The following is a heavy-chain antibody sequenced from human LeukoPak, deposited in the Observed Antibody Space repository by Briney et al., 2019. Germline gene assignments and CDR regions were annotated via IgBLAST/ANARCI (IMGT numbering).Heavy chain of an antibody. CDR2: IYYSGST. CDR3: AATGLMVRGVIITRTFDY. J-gene: IGHJ4*02. Sequence: PSETLSLTCAVSGGSISSGGYSWSWIRQPPGKGLEWIGYIYYSGSTYYNPSLKSRVTISVDTSKNQFSLKLSSVTAADTAVYYCAATGLMVRGVIITRTFDYWGQGTLVTVSS. V-gene: IGHV4-30-4*07. D-gene: IGHD3-10*01. CDR1: GGSISSGGYS.